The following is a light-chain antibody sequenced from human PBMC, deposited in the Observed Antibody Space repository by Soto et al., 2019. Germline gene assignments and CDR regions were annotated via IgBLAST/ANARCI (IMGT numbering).Light chain of an antibody. V-gene: IGLV1-44*01. CDR2: SNN. CDR3: AAWDDSLNGLYV. CDR1: SSDVGGHNY. J-gene: IGLJ1*01. Sequence: QSVLTQPASVSGSPGQSITISCTGTSSDVGGHNYVSWYQQLPGTAPKLLIYSNNQRPSGVPDRFSGSKSGTSASLAISGLQSEDEADYYCAAWDDSLNGLYVFGTGTKVTVL.